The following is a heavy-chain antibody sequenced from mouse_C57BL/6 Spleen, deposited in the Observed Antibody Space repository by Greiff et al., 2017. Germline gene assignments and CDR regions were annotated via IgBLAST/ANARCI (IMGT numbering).Heavy chain of an antibody. D-gene: IGHD2-4*01. Sequence: EVKLQESGPGLVKPSQSLSLTCSVTGYSITSGYYWNWIRQFPGNKLEWMGYISYDGSNNYNPSLKNRISITRDTSKNQFFLKLNSVTTEDTATYYGARDREDYDPLDYWGQGTTLTVSS. V-gene: IGHV3-6*01. CDR2: ISYDGSN. J-gene: IGHJ2*01. CDR1: GYSITSGYY. CDR3: ARDREDYDPLDY.